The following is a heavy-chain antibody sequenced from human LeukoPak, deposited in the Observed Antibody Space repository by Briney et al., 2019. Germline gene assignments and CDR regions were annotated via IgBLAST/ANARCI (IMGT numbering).Heavy chain of an antibody. CDR3: TRSSGYDDGDY. V-gene: IGHV1-46*03. CDR1: GYTFTSYY. Sequence: ASVKVSCKASGYTFTSYYMHWVRQAPGQGLEWMGIINPSGGSTNYAQKFQGRVTMTRDTSTNTVYMELSSLKSEDTAVYYCTRSSGYDDGDYWGQGTLVTVSS. CDR2: INPSGGST. D-gene: IGHD5-12*01. J-gene: IGHJ4*02.